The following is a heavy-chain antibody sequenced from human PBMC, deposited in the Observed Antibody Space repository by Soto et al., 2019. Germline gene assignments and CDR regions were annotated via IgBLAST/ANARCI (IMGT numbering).Heavy chain of an antibody. Sequence: ASVKVSCKASGYTLTGYYMHWVRQAPGQGLEWMGWINPNSGDTEYAQKFQGRVTMTRDTSISTTYMDLSSLRSDDTAVYYCARVLPRGPNSPWFDPWGQGTLVTVSS. J-gene: IGHJ5*02. D-gene: IGHD7-27*01. CDR3: ARVLPRGPNSPWFDP. V-gene: IGHV1-2*02. CDR2: INPNSGDT. CDR1: GYTLTGYY.